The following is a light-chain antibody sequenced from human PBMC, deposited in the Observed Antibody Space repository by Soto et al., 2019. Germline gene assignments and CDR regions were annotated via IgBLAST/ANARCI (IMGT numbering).Light chain of an antibody. Sequence: NFMLTQPHSVSESPGKTVTISCTRSSGSIASNYVQWYQQRPGSSPTTVIYEDNQRPSGVPDRFSGSIDSSSNSASLTISGLKTEDEADYYCQSYDSSNQGVSGGGTKLTVL. J-gene: IGLJ3*02. CDR3: QSYDSSNQGV. CDR1: SGSIASNY. CDR2: EDN. V-gene: IGLV6-57*01.